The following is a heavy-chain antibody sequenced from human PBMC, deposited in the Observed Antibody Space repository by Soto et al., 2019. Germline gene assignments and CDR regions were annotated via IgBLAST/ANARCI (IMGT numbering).Heavy chain of an antibody. CDR1: GGTFSSYA. D-gene: IGHD2-15*01. Sequence: QVQLVQSGAEVKKPGSSVKVSCKAPGGTFSSYAISWVRQAPGQGLEWMGGIIPIFGTAKYAQKFQGRVTITADECTSAGYMELRSLRSEDTAVYYCARSRGGSSSLDIYYYYYYGMDVWGQGTTVTVSS. CDR3: ARSRGGSSSLDIYYYYYYGMDV. V-gene: IGHV1-69*01. CDR2: IIPIFGTA. J-gene: IGHJ6*02.